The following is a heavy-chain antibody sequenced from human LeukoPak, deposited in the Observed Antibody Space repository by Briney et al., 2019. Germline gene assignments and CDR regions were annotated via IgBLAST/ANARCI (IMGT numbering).Heavy chain of an antibody. J-gene: IGHJ5*02. D-gene: IGHD3-22*01. CDR3: ARKSVIVYYGGLDP. V-gene: IGHV3-23*01. CDR2: MTATGETK. Sequence: GGSLRLSCTASGFTFSAYVMTWVRQPPGKGLEWVSGMTATGETKYYADSVKGRFTISRDNSKNTLYLQLDSLRAEDTAVYYCARKSVIVYYGGLDPWGQGTLVTVSS. CDR1: GFTFSAYV.